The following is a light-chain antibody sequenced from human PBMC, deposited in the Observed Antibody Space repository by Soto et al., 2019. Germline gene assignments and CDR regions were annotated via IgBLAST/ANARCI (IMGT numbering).Light chain of an antibody. V-gene: IGKV3-20*01. CDR1: QSVRSER. Sequence: EIVLTQSPDTLSLSPGERATLSCRASQSVRSERLAWYQHKRGQAPRLVIFDASSRATGIPERFSGSGSGTDFTLTITRLEPEDFAVYFCQQYDVSPITFGLGTQLEIK. CDR2: DAS. J-gene: IGKJ5*01. CDR3: QQYDVSPIT.